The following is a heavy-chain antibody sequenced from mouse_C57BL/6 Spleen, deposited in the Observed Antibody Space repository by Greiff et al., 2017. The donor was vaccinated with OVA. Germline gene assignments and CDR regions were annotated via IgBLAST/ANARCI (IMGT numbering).Heavy chain of an antibody. CDR3: TRYYYGYYPYAMDY. CDR1: GYTFTSYW. CDR2: IYPGNGDT. J-gene: IGHJ4*01. D-gene: IGHD2-3*01. Sequence: EVQLQQSGTVLARPGASVKMSCKTSGYTFTSYWMHWVKQRPGQGLEWIGAIYPGNGDTSYNQKFKGKAKLTAVTSASTAYMELSSLTNEDSAVYDGTRYYYGYYPYAMDYWGQGTSVTVSS. V-gene: IGHV1-5*01.